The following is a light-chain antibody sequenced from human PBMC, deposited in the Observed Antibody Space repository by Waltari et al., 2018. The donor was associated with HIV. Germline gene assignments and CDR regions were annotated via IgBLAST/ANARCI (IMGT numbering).Light chain of an antibody. CDR1: SSNSGSNA. V-gene: IGLV1-44*01. Sequence: QSVLTPPPSAFGSPGQRLTISCSGSSSNSGSNAVNWYQHFPGTAPTLLIFGNDQRPSGVPARISGSKSGTSASLAISGLRSEDEGEYYCASWDDSLQAVVFGGGTKVTV. CDR3: ASWDDSLQAVV. CDR2: GND. J-gene: IGLJ2*01.